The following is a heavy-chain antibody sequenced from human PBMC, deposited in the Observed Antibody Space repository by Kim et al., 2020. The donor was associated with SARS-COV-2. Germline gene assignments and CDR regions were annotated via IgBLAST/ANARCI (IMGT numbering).Heavy chain of an antibody. CDR2: ISSSGSRT. Sequence: GGSLRLSCAAYGFTVSKFVMHWVRQAPGKGLEYVSTISSSGSRTYYASSVKGRFNVSRDKSKNTVYLQMGSLGAEDMAVYYCARDSCGGGGDDCYRYFQ. CDR1: GFTVSKFV. D-gene: IGHD2-21*02. CDR3: ARDSCGGGGDDCYRYFQ. J-gene: IGHJ1*01. V-gene: IGHV3-64*01.